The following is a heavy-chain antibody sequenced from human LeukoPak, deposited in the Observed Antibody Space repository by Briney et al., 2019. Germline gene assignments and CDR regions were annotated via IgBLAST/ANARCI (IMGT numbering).Heavy chain of an antibody. CDR3: ARLDCSSTSCYTFTNAFDI. CDR1: GGSTGSSNYY. J-gene: IGHJ3*02. D-gene: IGHD2-2*02. Sequence: SETLSLTCTVSGGSTGSSNYYGGWIRQPPGKGLEWIGSISYSGSIYYNPSLKSRVTISIDTSKNQYSLKLSSVTAADSAVYYCARLDCSSTSCYTFTNAFDIWGQGTMVTVSS. V-gene: IGHV4-39*07. CDR2: ISYSGSI.